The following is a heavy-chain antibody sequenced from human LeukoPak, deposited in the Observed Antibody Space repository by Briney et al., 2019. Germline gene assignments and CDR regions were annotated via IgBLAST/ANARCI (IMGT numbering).Heavy chain of an antibody. J-gene: IGHJ3*02. Sequence: GGSLRLSCAASGFTFSDYGIHLVRQAPGKGLEWVAVISYDGSNRYYADSVKGRFAISRDNSKKTLSVQMNSLRAEDTAVYYCAKALRTWGYCGGDCSNVHVFDIWGQGTMVTVSS. V-gene: IGHV3-30*18. CDR2: ISYDGSNR. CDR3: AKALRTWGYCGGDCSNVHVFDI. CDR1: GFTFSDYG. D-gene: IGHD2-21*02.